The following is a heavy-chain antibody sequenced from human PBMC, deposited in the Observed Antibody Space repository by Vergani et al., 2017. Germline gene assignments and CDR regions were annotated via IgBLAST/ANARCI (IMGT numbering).Heavy chain of an antibody. CDR3: ASLPAAGSGKVSWGY. J-gene: IGHJ4*02. D-gene: IGHD6-13*01. CDR2: ISYDGSNK. V-gene: IGHV3-30*03. CDR1: GFTFSSYG. Sequence: QVQLVESGGGVVQPGRSLRLSCAASGFTFSSYGMHWVRQAPGKGLEWVAVISYDGSNKYYADSVKGRFTISRDNSKNTLYLQMNSLRAEDTAVYYCASLPAAGSGKVSWGYWGQGTLVTVSS.